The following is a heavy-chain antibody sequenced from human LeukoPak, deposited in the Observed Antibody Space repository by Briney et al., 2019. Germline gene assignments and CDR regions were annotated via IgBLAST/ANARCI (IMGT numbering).Heavy chain of an antibody. V-gene: IGHV3-21*01. CDR3: ARDLRIVSGSYLDY. CDR2: ISTSSSYI. Sequence: GGSLRLSCAASGFTFSSYSMNWVRQGPGKGLEWVSSISTSSSYIDYADSVKGRFTISRDNARKSLYLQMNSLRAEDTAIYYCARDLRIVSGSYLDYWGQGTLVTVSS. D-gene: IGHD1-26*01. J-gene: IGHJ4*02. CDR1: GFTFSSYS.